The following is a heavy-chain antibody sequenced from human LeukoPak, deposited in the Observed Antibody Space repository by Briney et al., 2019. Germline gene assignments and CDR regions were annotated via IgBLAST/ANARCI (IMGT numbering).Heavy chain of an antibody. CDR1: GFTFSSYA. V-gene: IGHV3-30-3*01. Sequence: GGSLRLSCAASGFTFSSYAMHWVRQAPGKGLEWVAVISYDGSNKYYADSVKGRFTISRDNSKNTLYLQMNSLRAEDTAVYYCARDRVGATDYYDYWGQGTLVTVSS. D-gene: IGHD1-26*01. CDR2: ISYDGSNK. J-gene: IGHJ4*02. CDR3: ARDRVGATDYYDY.